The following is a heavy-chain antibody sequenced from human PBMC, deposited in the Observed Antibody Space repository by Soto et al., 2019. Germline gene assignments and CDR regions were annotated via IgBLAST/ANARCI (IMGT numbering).Heavy chain of an antibody. D-gene: IGHD1-7*01. V-gene: IGHV4-4*02. J-gene: IGHJ4*02. CDR2: IYRTGST. Sequence: PSETPSLTRAVSGVSFTSNNLWTWVRQPPGQGLEWIGEIYRTGSTNYSPSLKSRVTISLDKSENQFSLKVTSLTAADTAVYYCASRDPGTSVDYWGQGTLVTVSS. CDR1: GVSFTSNNL. CDR3: ASRDPGTSVDY.